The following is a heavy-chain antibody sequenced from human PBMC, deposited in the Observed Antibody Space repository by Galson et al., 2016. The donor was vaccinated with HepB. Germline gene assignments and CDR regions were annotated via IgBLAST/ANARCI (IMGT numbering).Heavy chain of an antibody. D-gene: IGHD2-2*01. CDR1: GDSISGSTYY. J-gene: IGHJ6*04. V-gene: IGHV4-39*01. Sequence: SETLSLTCTVSGDSISGSTYYWGWIRQTPGKGLEWIGSMSYSGSTYYNPSLKSRVTISVDTSESRFSLKLSSVTAADTAMYYCASSLGHCTTTSCLVYYYYGMEVWGKGTTVTVSS. CDR3: ASSLGHCTTTSCLVYYYYGMEV. CDR2: MSYSGST.